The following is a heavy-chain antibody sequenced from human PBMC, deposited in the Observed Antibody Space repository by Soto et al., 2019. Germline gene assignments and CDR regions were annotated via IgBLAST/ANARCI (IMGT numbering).Heavy chain of an antibody. J-gene: IGHJ3*02. CDR1: GFTFDDYA. CDR2: ISWNSGSI. D-gene: IGHD2-8*01. CDR3: AKDIRSMVLSAFDI. Sequence: GGYLRLSCAASGFTFDDYAMHWVRQAPGKGLEWVSGISWNSGSIGYADSVKGRFTISRDNAKNSLYLQMNSLRAEDTALYYCAKDIRSMVLSAFDIWGQGTMVTVSS. V-gene: IGHV3-9*01.